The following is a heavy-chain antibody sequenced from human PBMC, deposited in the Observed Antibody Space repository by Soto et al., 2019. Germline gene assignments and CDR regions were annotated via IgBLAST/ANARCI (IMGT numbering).Heavy chain of an antibody. Sequence: GGSLRLSCSASGFTFSSYAMHWVRQAPGKGLEYVSAISSNGGSTYYADSVKGRFTISRDNSKNTLYLQMSSLRAEDTAVYYCVKVDGSSGHAHFDYWGQGTLVTVSS. CDR2: ISSNGGST. V-gene: IGHV3-64D*06. CDR1: GFTFSSYA. D-gene: IGHD6-19*01. J-gene: IGHJ4*02. CDR3: VKVDGSSGHAHFDY.